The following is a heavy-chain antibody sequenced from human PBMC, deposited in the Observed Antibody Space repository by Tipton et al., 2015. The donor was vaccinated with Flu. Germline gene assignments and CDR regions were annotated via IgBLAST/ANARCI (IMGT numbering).Heavy chain of an antibody. D-gene: IGHD2-2*02. J-gene: IGHJ1*01. CDR3: ARAGSQRSQLLYRDFQH. Sequence: GLVKPSETLSLTCAVYGGSFSGYYWSWIRQPPGKGLEWIGEINHSGSTNYNPSLKSRVTISVDTSKNQFSLKLSSVTAADTAVYYCARAGSQRSQLLYRDFQHWGQGTLVTVSS. CDR1: GGSFSGYY. CDR2: INHSGST. V-gene: IGHV4-34*01.